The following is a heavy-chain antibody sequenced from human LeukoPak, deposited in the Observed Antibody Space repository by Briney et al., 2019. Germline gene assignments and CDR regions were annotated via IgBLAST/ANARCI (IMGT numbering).Heavy chain of an antibody. CDR3: AKGSGINHYHWIDP. V-gene: IGHV3-23*01. Sequence: GGSLRLSCAASEFTFSNYAMNWVRQAPGKGLEWVSGISGGGGSTYYADSVKGRFTISRDNPKNTLYLQLDSLRAEDTALYYCAKGSGINHYHWIDPWGQGTLVTVSS. CDR1: EFTFSNYA. CDR2: ISGGGGST. D-gene: IGHD1-14*01. J-gene: IGHJ5*02.